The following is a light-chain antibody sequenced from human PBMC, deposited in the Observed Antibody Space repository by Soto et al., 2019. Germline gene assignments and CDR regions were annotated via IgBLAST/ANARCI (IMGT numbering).Light chain of an antibody. V-gene: IGKV1-5*03. Sequence: DFQMTQSPSTLSGSVGDRVTITCRASQTISSWLAWYQQKPGKAPKLLIYEASTLTRGVPSRFSGRGSGTEFTLTISSLQPDDFATYYCQHYNSYSEAFGQGTKVEI. J-gene: IGKJ1*01. CDR2: EAS. CDR1: QTISSW. CDR3: QHYNSYSEA.